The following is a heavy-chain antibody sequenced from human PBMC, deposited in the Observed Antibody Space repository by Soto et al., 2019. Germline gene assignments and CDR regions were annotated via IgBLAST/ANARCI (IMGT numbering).Heavy chain of an antibody. V-gene: IGHV3-74*01. CDR1: GFTFSSYW. Sequence: EVQLVESGGGLVQPGGSLRLSCAASGFTFSSYWMHWVRQAPGKGLVWVSSISTDASSTSYADHVKGRFTIARDNAKNTLYLQMNSVRAEDTAVYYCARLPNKSPQNWGQGTLVIVSP. J-gene: IGHJ1*01. CDR3: ARLPNKSPQN. CDR2: ISTDASST.